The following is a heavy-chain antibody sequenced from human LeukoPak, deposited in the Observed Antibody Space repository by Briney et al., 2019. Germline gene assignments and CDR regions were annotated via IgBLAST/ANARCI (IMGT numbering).Heavy chain of an antibody. CDR2: VSDSGKTI. CDR1: GFTFSDSF. Sequence: TGGSLRLSCAASGFTFSDSFMSWIRQAPGKGLEWISYVSDSGKTIYYADSVKGRFTISRDNAKNTLFLQMDSLRPEDTAVYYCVRSLRSADFWGQGTLVTVSS. J-gene: IGHJ4*02. CDR3: VRSLRSADF. V-gene: IGHV3-11*04.